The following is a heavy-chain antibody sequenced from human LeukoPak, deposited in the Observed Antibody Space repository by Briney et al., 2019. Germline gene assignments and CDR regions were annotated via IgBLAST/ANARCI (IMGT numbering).Heavy chain of an antibody. D-gene: IGHD6-13*01. CDR2: IYYSGST. J-gene: IGHJ4*02. V-gene: IGHV4-39*07. CDR3: ASADSSSWYVFDY. CDR1: GGSISSSSYY. Sequence: SETLSLTCTVSGGSISSSSYYWGWIRQPPGKGLEWIGSIYYSGSTYYNPSLKSRVTISVDTSKNQFSLKLSSVTAADTAAYYCASADSSSWYVFDYWGQGTLVTVSS.